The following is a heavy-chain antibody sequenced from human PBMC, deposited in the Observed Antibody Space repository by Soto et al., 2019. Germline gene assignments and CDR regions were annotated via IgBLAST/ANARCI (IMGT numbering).Heavy chain of an antibody. V-gene: IGHV4-59*12. CDR2: IFYSGST. CDR1: GGSISNYY. D-gene: IGHD2-2*03. CDR3: ARTGERWILGYYFDY. Sequence: SETLSLTCTVSGGSISNYYWSWIRQPPGRGLEWIGHIFYSGSTNYNPALKSRVTISVDTSKNQFSLKLSSVTAADTALYYCARTGERWILGYYFDYWGQGTLVTVS. J-gene: IGHJ4*02.